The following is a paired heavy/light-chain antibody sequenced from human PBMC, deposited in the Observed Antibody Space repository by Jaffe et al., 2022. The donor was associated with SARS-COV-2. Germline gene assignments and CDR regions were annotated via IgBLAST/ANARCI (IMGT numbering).Heavy chain of an antibody. CDR3: ARDATRGGDFDY. D-gene: IGHD2-15*01. J-gene: IGHJ4*02. CDR2: LNRDGSDK. Sequence: EVQLVESGGGLVQPGGSLRLSCAASGFTFSTFWMGWVRRAPGKGLEWVAKLNRDGSDKRYLDSVKGRFTISRDNAKNSLYLQMDSLRAEDTAVYYCARDATRGGDFDYWGQGTLVTVSS. V-gene: IGHV3-7*03. CDR1: GFTFSTFW.
Light chain of an antibody. V-gene: IGKV4-1*01. CDR3: QQYYSSVT. Sequence: DIVMTQSPDSLAVSLGQRATINCKSSQSILYSVNNKNSLAWYQQKPGQPPKLLIYWASIRESGVPDRFSGSGSGTDFTLTISSLQAEDVAVYYCQQYYSSVTFGQGTRLEIK. CDR1: QSILYSVNNKNS. J-gene: IGKJ5*01. CDR2: WAS.